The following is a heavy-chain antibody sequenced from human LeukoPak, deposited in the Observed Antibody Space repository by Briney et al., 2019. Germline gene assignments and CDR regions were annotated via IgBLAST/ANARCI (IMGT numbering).Heavy chain of an antibody. CDR3: ARAIAVADPFDY. CDR1: GGSISRYY. V-gene: IGHV4-59*01. D-gene: IGHD6-19*01. Sequence: SETLSLTCTVSGGSISRYYWSWIRQPPGKGLEWIGYIYYSGSTNYNPSLKSRVTISVDTSKNQFSLKLSSVTAADTAVYYCARAIAVADPFDYWGQGTLVTVSS. CDR2: IYYSGST. J-gene: IGHJ4*02.